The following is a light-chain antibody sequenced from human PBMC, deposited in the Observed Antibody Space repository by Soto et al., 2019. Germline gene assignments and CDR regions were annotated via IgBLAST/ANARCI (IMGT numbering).Light chain of an antibody. V-gene: IGLV2-11*01. CDR3: CSFVGRSFG. CDR1: SSDVGGYNY. CDR2: DVN. J-gene: IGLJ1*01. Sequence: QSPPTHPRSVSGSPGHSVTISCPGTSSDVGGYNYVSWYQQHPGEAPKVMIYDVNERPSGVPDRFSGSKSGTTASLTISGLQAEDEADYYCCSFVGRSFGFGTGTKVTVL.